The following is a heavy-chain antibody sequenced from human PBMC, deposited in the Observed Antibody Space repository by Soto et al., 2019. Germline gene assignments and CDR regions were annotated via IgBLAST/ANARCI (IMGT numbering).Heavy chain of an antibody. Sequence: SVKVSCKASGGTFSSYAISWVRQAPGQGLEWMGGIIPIFGTANYAQKFQGRVTITADKSTSTAYMELSSLRSEDTAVYYCARVTTVVTLPGGGAFDIWGQGTMVTVS. D-gene: IGHD4-17*01. CDR3: ARVTTVVTLPGGGAFDI. V-gene: IGHV1-69*06. J-gene: IGHJ3*02. CDR1: GGTFSSYA. CDR2: IIPIFGTA.